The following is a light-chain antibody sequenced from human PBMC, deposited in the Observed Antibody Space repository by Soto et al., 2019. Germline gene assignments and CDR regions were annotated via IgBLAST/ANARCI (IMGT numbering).Light chain of an antibody. CDR3: QQRSNWPPEYT. CDR2: DAS. V-gene: IGKV3-11*01. Sequence: EIVLTQSPATLSLSRGERATLSCRASQSVSSYLAWYQQKPGQAPRLLIYDASNRAIGIPARFSGSGPGTDFTLNISSLEPEDFAVYYCQQRSNWPPEYTFGQGTKLEIK. J-gene: IGKJ2*01. CDR1: QSVSSY.